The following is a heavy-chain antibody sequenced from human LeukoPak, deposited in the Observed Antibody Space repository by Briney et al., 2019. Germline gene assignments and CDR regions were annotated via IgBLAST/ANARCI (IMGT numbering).Heavy chain of an antibody. J-gene: IGHJ4*02. V-gene: IGHV4-34*01. Sequence: PSETLSLTCAVYGGSFSGYYWSWIRQPPGKELEWIGEINHSGSTNYNPSLKSRVTISVDTSKNQFSLKLSSVTAADTAVYYCARKQLWSNYFDYWGQGTLVTVSS. CDR3: ARKQLWSNYFDY. D-gene: IGHD5-18*01. CDR1: GGSFSGYY. CDR2: INHSGST.